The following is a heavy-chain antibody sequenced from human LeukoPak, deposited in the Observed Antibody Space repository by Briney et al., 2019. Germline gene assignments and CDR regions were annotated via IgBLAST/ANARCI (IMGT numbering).Heavy chain of an antibody. CDR3: AILPIAAAGTSDLGAFDI. Sequence: GRTLSLSCAVSGFTFSTYVMHWVRHAPGKGLEWVAVISYNGSNTYYAYSVKGRFTISRDNSKNTLYLQMNSLRAEDTAVYYCAILPIAAAGTSDLGAFDIWGQRTMVTVSS. CDR1: GFTFSTYV. D-gene: IGHD6-13*01. J-gene: IGHJ3*02. CDR2: ISYNGSNT. V-gene: IGHV3-30*03.